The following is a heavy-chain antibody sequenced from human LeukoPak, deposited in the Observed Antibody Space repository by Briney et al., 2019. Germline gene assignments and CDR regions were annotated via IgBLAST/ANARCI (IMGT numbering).Heavy chain of an antibody. D-gene: IGHD2-2*01. CDR1: GFTVNSNH. Sequence: PGGSLRLSCEASGFTVNSNHMSWVRQAPGKGLEWVSVLYTSGNTYYADSVKGRFTISRDISKNTLCLQMNNLRADDTAVYYCARGYCNGTSCLSVFDYWGQGTLVTVSS. CDR3: ARGYCNGTSCLSVFDY. J-gene: IGHJ4*02. CDR2: LYTSGNT. V-gene: IGHV3-53*01.